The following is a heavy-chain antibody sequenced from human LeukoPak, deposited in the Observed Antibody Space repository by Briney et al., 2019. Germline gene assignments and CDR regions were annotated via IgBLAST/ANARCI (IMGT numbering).Heavy chain of an antibody. J-gene: IGHJ4*02. CDR3: ARGNYYDISTGYYMPFVSYFDY. V-gene: IGHV4-30-2*01. D-gene: IGHD3-9*01. CDR2: IYQSGST. CDR1: GDSISSGSYS. Sequence: SETLSLTCTVSGDSISSGSYSWRWRRKPRGEGVEWIAYIYQSGSTYYNASFESRVTVSVASSENQFSLNVNSVTAADTAMYFCARGNYYDISTGYYMPFVSYFDYWGQGIPVTVSP.